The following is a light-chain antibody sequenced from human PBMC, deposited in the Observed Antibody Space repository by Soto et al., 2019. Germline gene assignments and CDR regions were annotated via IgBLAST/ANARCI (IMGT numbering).Light chain of an antibody. CDR1: SSDVGAYHF. V-gene: IGLV2-14*01. Sequence: QSVLTQAASVSGSPGQSITISCTGSSSDVGAYHFVSWYQHHPGKAPKLILYEVTARPSGVSSRFSGSKSGNTASLTISGLQADDEANYYCSSYTSSNTPYVFGTGTKVTVL. CDR3: SSYTSSNTPYV. CDR2: EVT. J-gene: IGLJ1*01.